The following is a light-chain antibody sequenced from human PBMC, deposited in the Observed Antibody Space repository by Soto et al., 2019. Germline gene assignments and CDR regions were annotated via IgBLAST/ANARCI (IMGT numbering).Light chain of an antibody. CDR1: SSDVGGYNY. CDR3: SSYTSFSTYV. Sequence: QSVLTQPASVSGSPGQSITIPCTGTSSDVGGYNYVSWYQQHPGKAPKLMIYEVSNRPSGVSNRFSGSKSDNTASLTISGLQAEDEADYYCSSYTSFSTYVFGTGTKVTVL. CDR2: EVS. J-gene: IGLJ1*01. V-gene: IGLV2-14*01.